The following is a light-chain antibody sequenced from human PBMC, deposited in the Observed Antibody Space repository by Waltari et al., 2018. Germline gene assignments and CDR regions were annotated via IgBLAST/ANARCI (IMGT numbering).Light chain of an antibody. V-gene: IGLV4-69*01. CDR3: QTGGHGTWV. J-gene: IGLJ3*02. Sequence: GLTQSPPAPPTLGASVSSTVTLIGGPSHTFSGCLAKHPRKGPRYLMKVNSEASNRKGDDIPDRFSGSSSGAERYLTLSSLQSEDEADYYCQTGGHGTWVFGGGTKLTVL. CDR1: GGPSHTF. CDR2: VNSEASN.